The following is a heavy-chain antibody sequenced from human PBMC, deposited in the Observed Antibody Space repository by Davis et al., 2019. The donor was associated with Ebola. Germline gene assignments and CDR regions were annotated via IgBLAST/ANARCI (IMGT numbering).Heavy chain of an antibody. CDR2: IRDSEVT. D-gene: IGHD3-22*01. J-gene: IGHJ3*02. CDR1: GFTFSAYH. Sequence: PGGSLRLSCAASGFTFSAYHMNWVRQAPGKGLEWVANIRDSEVTYYADPVKGRFTISRDNSKSTLYLQMDSLRAEDTALYYCAKEPSSGYAFDIWGQGTMVTVSS. CDR3: AKEPSSGYAFDI. V-gene: IGHV3-23*01.